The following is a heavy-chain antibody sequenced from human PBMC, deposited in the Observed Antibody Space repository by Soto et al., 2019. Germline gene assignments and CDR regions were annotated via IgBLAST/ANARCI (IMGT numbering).Heavy chain of an antibody. D-gene: IGHD2-2*01. V-gene: IGHV3-33*01. CDR3: AREESYCSSTSCRHYGMDV. Sequence: QVQLVESGGGVVQPGRSLRLSCAASGFTFSSYGMHWVRQAPGKGLEWVAVIWYDGSNKYYADSVKGRFTISRDNSKNTLYLQMNSLRAEDTAVYYCAREESYCSSTSCRHYGMDVWGQGTTVTVSS. J-gene: IGHJ6*02. CDR2: IWYDGSNK. CDR1: GFTFSSYG.